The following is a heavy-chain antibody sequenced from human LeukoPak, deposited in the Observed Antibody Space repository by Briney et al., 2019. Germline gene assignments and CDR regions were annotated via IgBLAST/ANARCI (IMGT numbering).Heavy chain of an antibody. CDR3: ARDKWRENYDSSGYYDY. J-gene: IGHJ4*02. Sequence: GGSLRLSCEASGFIFSSYSMHWVRQAPGKGLEWVAVIWYDGSNKYYADSVKGRFTISRDNSKNTLYLQMNSLRAEDTAVYYCARDKWRENYDSSGYYDYWGQGTLVTVSS. CDR2: IWYDGSNK. D-gene: IGHD3-22*01. V-gene: IGHV3-33*01. CDR1: GFIFSSYS.